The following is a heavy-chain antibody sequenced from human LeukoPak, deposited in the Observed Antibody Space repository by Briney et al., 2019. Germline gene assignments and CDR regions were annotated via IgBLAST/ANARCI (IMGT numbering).Heavy chain of an antibody. D-gene: IGHD6-13*01. CDR2: IYYSGST. J-gene: IGHJ4*02. CDR3: ARGRSHLDY. V-gene: IGHV4-59*12. Sequence: SGTLSLTCTVSGGSISNYYWTWIRQPPGKGLEWIGYIYYSGSTNYNPSLKSRVTFSVDTSKNQFSLHPSSVTAADTAVYFCARGRSHLDYWGQGTLVTVSS. CDR1: GGSISNYY.